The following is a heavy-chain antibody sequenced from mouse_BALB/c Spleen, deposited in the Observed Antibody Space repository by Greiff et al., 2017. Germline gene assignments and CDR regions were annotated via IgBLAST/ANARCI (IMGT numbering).Heavy chain of an antibody. CDR2: ISSGGSYT. J-gene: IGHJ3*01. V-gene: IGHV5-9-4*01. CDR1: GFTFSSYA. D-gene: IGHD2-3*01. Sequence: EVNLVESGGGLVKPGGSLKLSCAASGFTFSSYAMSWVRQSPEKRLEWVAEISSGGSYTYYPDTVTGRFTISRDNAKNTLYLEMSSLRSEDTAMYYCARESYDGYLREGFAYWGQGTLVTVSA. CDR3: ARESYDGYLREGFAY.